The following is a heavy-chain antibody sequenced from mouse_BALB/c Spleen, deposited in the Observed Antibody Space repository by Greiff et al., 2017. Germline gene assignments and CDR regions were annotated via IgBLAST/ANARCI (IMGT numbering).Heavy chain of an antibody. J-gene: IGHJ3*01. CDR3: ASDYYGSSYRFAY. D-gene: IGHD1-1*01. V-gene: IGHV14-3*02. CDR1: GFNIKDTY. CDR2: IDPANGNT. Sequence: EVQVVESGAELVKPGASVKLSCTASGFNIKDTYMHWVKQRPEQGLEWIGRIDPANGNTKYDPKFQGKATITADTSSNTAYLQLSSLTSEDTAVYYCASDYYGSSYRFAYWGQGTLVTVSA.